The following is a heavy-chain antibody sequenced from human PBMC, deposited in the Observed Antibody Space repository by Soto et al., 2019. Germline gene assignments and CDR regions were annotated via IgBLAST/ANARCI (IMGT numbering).Heavy chain of an antibody. CDR1: GFTFSSYE. CDR2: ISSSGSTI. Sequence: PGGSLRLSCAASGFTFSSYEMNWVRQAPGKGLEWVSYISSSGSTIYYADSVKGRFTISRDNAKNSLYLQMNSLRAEDTAVYYCAAHYYAPYGMDVWGQGTTVTVSS. J-gene: IGHJ6*02. D-gene: IGHD3-22*01. CDR3: AAHYYAPYGMDV. V-gene: IGHV3-48*03.